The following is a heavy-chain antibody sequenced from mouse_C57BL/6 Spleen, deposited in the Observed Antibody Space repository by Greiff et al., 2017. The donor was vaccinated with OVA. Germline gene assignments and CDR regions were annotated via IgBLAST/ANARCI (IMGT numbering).Heavy chain of an antibody. CDR1: GYTFTDYY. V-gene: IGHV1-26*01. CDR3: ARPGSSPFAY. Sequence: VQLQQSGPELVKPGASVKISCKASGYTFTDYYMNWVKQSHGKSLEWIGDINPNNGGTSYNQKFKGKATLTVDKSSSTAYMELRSLTSEDSAVYYCARPGSSPFAYWGQGTLVTVSA. J-gene: IGHJ3*01. D-gene: IGHD1-1*01. CDR2: INPNNGGT.